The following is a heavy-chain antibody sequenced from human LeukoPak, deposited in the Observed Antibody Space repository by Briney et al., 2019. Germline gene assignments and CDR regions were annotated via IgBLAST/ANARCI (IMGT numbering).Heavy chain of an antibody. D-gene: IGHD6-13*01. V-gene: IGHV3-9*01. J-gene: IGHJ4*02. CDR1: GFTFDNYA. CDR3: AGYSSSWGWDDY. Sequence: GRSLRLSCAASGFTFDNYAMRWVRQHPGKGLEWVSGISCNSGSTSYADSVKGRFTISRDNAKNSLYLQMNSLRAEDTAVYYCAGYSSSWGWDDYWGQGTLVTVSS. CDR2: ISCNSGST.